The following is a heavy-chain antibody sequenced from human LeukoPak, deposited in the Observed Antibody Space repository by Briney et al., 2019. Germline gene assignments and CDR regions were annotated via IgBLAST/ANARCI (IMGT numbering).Heavy chain of an antibody. Sequence: GASVKVSCKASGYTFTTYAMNWVRQAPGQGLEWMGWINPHGGGTNFAQKFQGRVTLTMDKSTTTATMELSGLLSDDTAVYFCARDSRIAFPDYWGQGTLVSVSS. J-gene: IGHJ4*02. CDR2: INPHGGGT. D-gene: IGHD3-16*01. CDR3: ARDSRIAFPDY. CDR1: GYTFTTYA. V-gene: IGHV1-2*02.